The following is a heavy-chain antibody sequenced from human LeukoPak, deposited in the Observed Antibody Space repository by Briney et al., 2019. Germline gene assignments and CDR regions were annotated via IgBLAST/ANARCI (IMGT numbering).Heavy chain of an antibody. CDR3: ARGVYSIDY. CDR2: IREDGTEI. J-gene: IGHJ4*02. CDR1: GFTFSSHW. Sequence: QARGSLRLSCAASGFTFSSHWMNWVRQAPGKGLEWVANIREDGTEIYYMDSVKGRFTISRDSAKNSLYLQMNSLRAEDTAVYYCARGVYSIDYWGQGTLVTVSS. V-gene: IGHV3-7*01. D-gene: IGHD2-15*01.